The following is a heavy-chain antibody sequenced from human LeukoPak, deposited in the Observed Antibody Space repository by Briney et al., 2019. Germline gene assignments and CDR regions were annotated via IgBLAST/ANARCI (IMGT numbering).Heavy chain of an antibody. V-gene: IGHV1-46*01. CDR1: GYTFTSYY. Sequence: ASVKVPCKASGYTFTSYYMHWVRQAPGQGLEWMGIINPSGGSTSYAQKFQGRVTMTRDTSTSTVYMELSSLRSEDTAVYYCARVPPDWNDGGYWGQGTLVTVSS. CDR3: ARVPPDWNDGGY. J-gene: IGHJ4*02. D-gene: IGHD1-1*01. CDR2: INPSGGST.